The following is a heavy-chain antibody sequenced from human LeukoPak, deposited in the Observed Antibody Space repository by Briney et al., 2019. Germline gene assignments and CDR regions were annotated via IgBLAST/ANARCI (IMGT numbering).Heavy chain of an antibody. V-gene: IGHV4-61*02. CDR3: ARGVGNWFDP. CDR1: GGSISSGCYY. J-gene: IGHJ5*02. Sequence: SETLSLTCTVSGGSISSGCYYWSWIRQPAGKGLEWIGRIYTSGSTNYNPSLKSRVTISVDTSKNQFSLKLSSVTAADTAVYYCARGVGNWFDPWGQGTLVTVSS. CDR2: IYTSGST. D-gene: IGHD1-26*01.